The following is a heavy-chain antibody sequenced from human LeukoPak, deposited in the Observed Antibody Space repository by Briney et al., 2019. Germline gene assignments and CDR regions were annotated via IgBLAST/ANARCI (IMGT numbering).Heavy chain of an antibody. D-gene: IGHD2-21*02. Sequence: SETLSLTCTVSGGSISSSSYYWGWIRQPPGKGLEWIGSIYYSGSTYYNPSLKSRVTISVDTSKNQFSLKLSSVTAADTAVYYCARKGARTHCGGDCYPLGNWFDPWGQGTLVTVSS. CDR3: ARKGARTHCGGDCYPLGNWFDP. J-gene: IGHJ5*02. CDR1: GGSISSSSYY. CDR2: IYYSGST. V-gene: IGHV4-39*01.